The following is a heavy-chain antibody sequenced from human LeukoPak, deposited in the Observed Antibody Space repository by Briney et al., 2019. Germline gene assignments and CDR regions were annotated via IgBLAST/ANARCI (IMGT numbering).Heavy chain of an antibody. CDR3: AKDRYYYYGSGSYYPNDY. CDR1: GFTFSSYG. CDR2: ISGSISGSGETT. V-gene: IGHV3-23*01. Sequence: GGSLRLSCTASGFTFSSYGMSWVRQAPGKGLEWVSGISGSISGSGETTYYADSVKGRFTISRDTSKNTLYLQMDSLRAEDTAVYYCAKDRYYYYGSGSYYPNDYWGQGTLVTVSS. J-gene: IGHJ4*02. D-gene: IGHD3-10*01.